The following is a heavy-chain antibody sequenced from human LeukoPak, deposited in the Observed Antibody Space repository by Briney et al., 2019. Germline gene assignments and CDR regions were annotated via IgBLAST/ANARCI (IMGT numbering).Heavy chain of an antibody. J-gene: IGHJ4*02. CDR1: GGSITPYY. CDR3: ASTTTVTEADY. D-gene: IGHD4-17*01. CDR2: ISYSGST. Sequence: SETLSLICTVSGGSITPYYWSWIRQPPGKGLEWIGYISYSGSTNYNPSLKSRVTTSLDTSKNQFSLKLSSVTAADTAVYYCASTTTVTEADYWGQGTLVTVSS. V-gene: IGHV4-59*08.